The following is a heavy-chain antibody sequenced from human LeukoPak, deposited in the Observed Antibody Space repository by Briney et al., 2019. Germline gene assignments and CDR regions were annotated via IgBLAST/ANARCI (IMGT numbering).Heavy chain of an antibody. CDR1: GGSFSGYY. CDR3: AGLGVAARINDY. Sequence: PSETLSLTCAVYGGSFSGYYWSWIRQPPGKGLEWIGETNHSGSTNYNPSLKSRVTISVDTSKNQFSLKLSSVTAADTAVYYCAGLGVAARINDYWGQGTLVTVSS. CDR2: TNHSGST. J-gene: IGHJ4*02. V-gene: IGHV4-34*01. D-gene: IGHD6-6*01.